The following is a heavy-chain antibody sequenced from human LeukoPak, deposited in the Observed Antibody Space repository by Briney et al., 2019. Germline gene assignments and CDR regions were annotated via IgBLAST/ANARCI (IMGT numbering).Heavy chain of an antibody. CDR2: INHSGST. CDR3: ARDELDYGDYWDY. CDR1: GGSFSGYY. J-gene: IGHJ4*02. Sequence: SGTLSLTCAVYGGSFSGYYWSWIRQPPGKGLEWIGEINHSGSTNYNPSLKSRVTISVDTSKNQFSLKLSSVTAADTAVYYCARDELDYGDYWDYWGQGTLVTVSS. D-gene: IGHD4-17*01. V-gene: IGHV4-34*01.